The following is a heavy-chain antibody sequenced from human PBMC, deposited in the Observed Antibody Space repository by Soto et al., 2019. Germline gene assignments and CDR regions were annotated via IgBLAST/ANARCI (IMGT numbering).Heavy chain of an antibody. CDR2: ISYDGSNK. D-gene: IGHD2-21*01. J-gene: IGHJ4*02. Sequence: QVQLVESGGGVVQPGRSLRLSCAASGFTLSSYGMQWVRQAPGKGLEWVAVISYDGSNKYYADSVKGRFTISRDNSKNTLYLQMNSLRAEDTAVYYCAKSPGGDGYNPYDYWGQGTLVTVSS. V-gene: IGHV3-30*18. CDR3: AKSPGGDGYNPYDY. CDR1: GFTLSSYG.